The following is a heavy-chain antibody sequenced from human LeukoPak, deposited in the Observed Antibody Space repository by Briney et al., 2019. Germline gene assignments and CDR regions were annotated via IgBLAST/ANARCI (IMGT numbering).Heavy chain of an antibody. J-gene: IGHJ4*02. CDR3: ARENYGDASDY. V-gene: IGHV3-21*01. Sequence: GGSLRLSCAASGFTFSSYSMNWVRQAPGKGLEWVSSISSSSSYIYYADSVKGRFTISRDNAKNSLYLQMNSLRAEDTAVYYCARENYGDASDYWGQGTLVAVSS. CDR1: GFTFSSYS. D-gene: IGHD4-17*01. CDR2: ISSSSSYI.